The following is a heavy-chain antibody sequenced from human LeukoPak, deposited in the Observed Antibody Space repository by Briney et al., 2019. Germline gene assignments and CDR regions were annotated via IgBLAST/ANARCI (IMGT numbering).Heavy chain of an antibody. Sequence: SETLSLTCTVSGGSISSYYWSWIRQPPGKGLEWIGYTYYSGGTNYNPSLKSRVTISVDTSKNQFSLKLSSVTAADTAVYYCARDLVNGAFDIWGQGTMVTVSS. CDR2: TYYSGGT. D-gene: IGHD4-23*01. V-gene: IGHV4-59*01. J-gene: IGHJ3*02. CDR1: GGSISSYY. CDR3: ARDLVNGAFDI.